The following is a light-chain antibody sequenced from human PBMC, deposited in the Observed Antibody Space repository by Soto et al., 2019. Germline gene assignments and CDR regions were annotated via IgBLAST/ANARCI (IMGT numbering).Light chain of an antibody. CDR1: QTVSSNY. J-gene: IGKJ2*01. V-gene: IGKV3-20*01. CDR2: GAS. CDR3: QQYGSSPRT. Sequence: ETVLTQSPGTLSLSPGERATLSCRASQTVSSNYLAWYQQKPGQAPRLLIYGASSRAPGIPDRFSGSGSGTDFTLTITRLEPEDFAVYSCQQYGSSPRTFGQGTKLEI.